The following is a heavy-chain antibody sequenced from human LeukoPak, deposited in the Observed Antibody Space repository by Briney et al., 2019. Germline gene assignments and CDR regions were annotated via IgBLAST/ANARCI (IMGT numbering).Heavy chain of an antibody. CDR2: IYSGGST. Sequence: GGSLRLSCAASGFTVSSNYMSWVRQAPGKGLEWVSVIYSGGSTYYADSVKGRFTISRDNSKNTLYLQMNSLRAEDTAVYYCAREAIVGAIFDYWGQGTLDTVSS. D-gene: IGHD1-26*01. V-gene: IGHV3-53*01. CDR3: AREAIVGAIFDY. CDR1: GFTVSSNY. J-gene: IGHJ4*02.